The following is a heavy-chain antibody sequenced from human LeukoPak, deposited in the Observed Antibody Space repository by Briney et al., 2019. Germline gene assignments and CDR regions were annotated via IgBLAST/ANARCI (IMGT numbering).Heavy chain of an antibody. CDR3: TRVRYIRGPDHFYMDV. J-gene: IGHJ6*03. Sequence: GGSLRLSCAASGFTFSSYGMSWVRQAPGKGLEWVSAISGSGGSTYYADSVKGRFTISRENSKNTLYLQMNSLRTEDTAVYYCTRVRYIRGPDHFYMDVWGKGTTVTISS. CDR2: ISGSGGST. CDR1: GFTFSSYG. V-gene: IGHV3-23*01. D-gene: IGHD1-1*01.